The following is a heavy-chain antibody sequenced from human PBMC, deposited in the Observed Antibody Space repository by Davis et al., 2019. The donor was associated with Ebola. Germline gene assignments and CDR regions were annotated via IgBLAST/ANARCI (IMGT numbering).Heavy chain of an antibody. J-gene: IGHJ4*02. CDR1: GFNFRSYA. CDR3: AKDSHIVVVIANYFDY. V-gene: IGHV3-30-3*02. Sequence: GESLKISCAASGFNFRSYAMHWVRQAPGKGLEWVAVISYDGSNKYYADSVKGRFTISRDNSKNTLYLQMNSLRAEDTAVYYCAKDSHIVVVIANYFDYWGQGTLVTVSS. CDR2: ISYDGSNK. D-gene: IGHD2-21*01.